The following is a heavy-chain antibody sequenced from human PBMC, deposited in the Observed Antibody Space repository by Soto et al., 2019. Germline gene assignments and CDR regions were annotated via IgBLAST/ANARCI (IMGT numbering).Heavy chain of an antibody. CDR3: AKLMAGNFDY. D-gene: IGHD6-19*01. V-gene: IGHV5-51*01. CDR1: GYSFSSHW. CDR2: IYPGDSDT. J-gene: IGHJ4*02. Sequence: PGESLKISFKGSGYSFSSHWIGGVRQMPGKGLDWMGIIYPGDSDTRYSPSFQGQVTISADRSISTAYLQWSSLKASDTAMYYCAKLMAGNFDYWGQGTLVTVSS.